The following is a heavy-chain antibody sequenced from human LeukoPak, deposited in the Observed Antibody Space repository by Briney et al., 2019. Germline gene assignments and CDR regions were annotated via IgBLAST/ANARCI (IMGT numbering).Heavy chain of an antibody. Sequence: GASVKVSCKASGYTFTGYYMDWVRQAPGQGLEWMGWINPNSGGTNYAQKFQGRVTMTRDTSISTAYMELSRLRSDDTAVYYCARSLTFGGVIVKFDYWGQGTLVTVSS. D-gene: IGHD3-16*02. CDR1: GYTFTGYY. J-gene: IGHJ4*02. CDR3: ARSLTFGGVIVKFDY. CDR2: INPNSGGT. V-gene: IGHV1-2*02.